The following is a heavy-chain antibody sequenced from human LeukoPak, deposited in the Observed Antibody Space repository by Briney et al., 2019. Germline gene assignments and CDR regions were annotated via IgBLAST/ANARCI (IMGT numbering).Heavy chain of an antibody. D-gene: IGHD6-6*01. V-gene: IGHV4-4*07. CDR2: IYSSGST. CDR3: ARKDGDY. Sequence: SGTLSLTRTVSGASITSFHWTWIRQPAGKGLEWIGLIYSSGSTIYNPSLQSRVATSVDMTKNQLSLKLSSVTAADTAMYYCARKDGDYWGQGTLVTVSS. CDR1: GASITSFH. J-gene: IGHJ4*02.